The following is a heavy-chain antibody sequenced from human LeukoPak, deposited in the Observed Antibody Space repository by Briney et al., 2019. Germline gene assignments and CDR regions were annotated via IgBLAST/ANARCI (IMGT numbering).Heavy chain of an antibody. V-gene: IGHV4-31*03. CDR1: GGSISSGGYY. CDR2: IYYSGST. J-gene: IGHJ3*02. CDR3: AGEDLYCTNGVCVVGAFDI. D-gene: IGHD2-8*01. Sequence: SETLSLTCTVSGGSISSGGYYWSWIRQHPGKGLEWIGYIYYSGSTYYNPSLKSRVTISVDTSKNQFSLKLSSVTAADTAVYYCAGEDLYCTNGVCVVGAFDIWGQGTMVTVSS.